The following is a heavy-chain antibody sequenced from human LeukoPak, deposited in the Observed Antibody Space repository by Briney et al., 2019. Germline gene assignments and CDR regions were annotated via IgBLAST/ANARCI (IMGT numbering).Heavy chain of an antibody. J-gene: IGHJ4*02. CDR3: AREDYYDSSGYHYYFDY. Sequence: SQTLSLTCAISGDSVSSNSAAWNWIRQSPSRGLEWLGRTYCRSKWYNDYAVSVKSRITINPDTSKNQFSLQLNSVTPEDTAVYYCAREDYYDSSGYHYYFDYWGQGTLVTVSS. CDR1: GDSVSSNSAA. V-gene: IGHV6-1*01. CDR2: TYCRSKWYN. D-gene: IGHD3-22*01.